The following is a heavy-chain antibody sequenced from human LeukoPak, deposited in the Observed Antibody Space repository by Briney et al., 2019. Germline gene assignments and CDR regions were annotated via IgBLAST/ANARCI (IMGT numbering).Heavy chain of an antibody. CDR3: ARQGAPSRYYYDSRGLYYMDV. D-gene: IGHD3-22*01. CDR1: GGSISSSSYY. J-gene: IGHJ6*03. CDR2: IYYSGST. V-gene: IGHV4-39*01. Sequence: PSETLSLTCTVSGGSISSSSYYWGWVRQPPGKGLEWIGSIYYSGSTYYNPSLKSRVTISVDTSKNQFSLKLSSVTAADTAVYYCARQGAPSRYYYDSRGLYYMDVWGRGTTVTISS.